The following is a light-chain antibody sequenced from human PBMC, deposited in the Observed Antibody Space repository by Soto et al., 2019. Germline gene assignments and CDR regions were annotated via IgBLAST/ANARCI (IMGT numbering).Light chain of an antibody. V-gene: IGKV1-5*03. CDR2: KSS. Sequence: RMTQSPSTLSGSVGDRVTITCRASQTISSWLAWYQQKPGKAPKLLIYKSSTLKSGVPSRFRGSGPGTEFTLTISSLQPDDFATYYCQHSKSYSAAFDQGHKVDI. CDR3: QHSKSYSAA. CDR1: QTISSW. J-gene: IGKJ1*01.